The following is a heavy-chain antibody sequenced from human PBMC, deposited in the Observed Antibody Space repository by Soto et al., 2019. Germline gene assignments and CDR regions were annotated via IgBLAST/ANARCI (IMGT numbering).Heavy chain of an antibody. Sequence: ASVKVSCKASGYTFTSYAMHWVRQAPGQRLGWMGWINAGNGNTKYSQKFQGRVTITRDTSASTAYMELSSLRSEDTAVYYCASWDYSSSSHGIYAFDIWGQGTMVTVSS. D-gene: IGHD6-6*01. CDR1: GYTFTSYA. CDR2: INAGNGNT. CDR3: ASWDYSSSSHGIYAFDI. J-gene: IGHJ3*02. V-gene: IGHV1-3*01.